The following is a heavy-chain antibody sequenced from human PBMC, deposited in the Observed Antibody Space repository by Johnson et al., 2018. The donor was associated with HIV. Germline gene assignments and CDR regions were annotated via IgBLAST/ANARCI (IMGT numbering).Heavy chain of an antibody. Sequence: QVQLVESGGGVVQPGGSLRLSCAASGFTFRNHGMHCVRQAPGLGLAWVAFIRYDGSNKYYADSVKGRFTISRDNSKNTLYLQMNSLRAEDTAVYYCVTLVVAPPFDIWGQGTMVTVSS. CDR1: GFTFRNHG. CDR2: IRYDGSNK. V-gene: IGHV3-30*02. CDR3: VTLVVAPPFDI. J-gene: IGHJ3*02. D-gene: IGHD2-15*01.